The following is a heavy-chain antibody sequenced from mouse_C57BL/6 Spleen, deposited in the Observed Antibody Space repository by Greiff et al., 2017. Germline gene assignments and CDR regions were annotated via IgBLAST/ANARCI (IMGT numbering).Heavy chain of an antibody. CDR3: ARSPYYDYDRDYFDY. V-gene: IGHV7-3*01. CDR2: IRNKANGYTT. D-gene: IGHD2-4*01. J-gene: IGHJ2*01. CDR1: GFTFTDYY. Sequence: EVHLVESGGGLVQPGCSLSLSCAASGFTFTDYYMSWVRQPPGKALEWLGFIRNKANGYTTEYSASVKGRFTISRDNSQSILYLQMNALRAEDSATYYCARSPYYDYDRDYFDYWGQGTTLTVSS.